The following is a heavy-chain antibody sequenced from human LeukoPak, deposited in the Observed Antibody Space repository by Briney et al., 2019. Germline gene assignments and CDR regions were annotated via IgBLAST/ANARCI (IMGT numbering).Heavy chain of an antibody. Sequence: PGGSLRLSCAASGFTVSSNYMSWVRQAPGKGLEWASIIYSGGSTNYADSVKGRFTISRDNSKNTLYLHMNSLRAEDTAVYYCATSVSRYYFDYWGQGALVTVSS. CDR3: ATSVSRYYFDY. V-gene: IGHV3-53*01. CDR2: IYSGGST. J-gene: IGHJ4*02. CDR1: GFTVSSNY. D-gene: IGHD4-11*01.